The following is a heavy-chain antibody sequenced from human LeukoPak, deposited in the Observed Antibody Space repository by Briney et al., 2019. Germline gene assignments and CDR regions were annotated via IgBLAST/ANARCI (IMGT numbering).Heavy chain of an antibody. Sequence: SETLSLTCTVSGGSISSYYWGWIRQPPGKGLEWIGYIYHDGSTNYSPSLKSRVTISEDTSKNQFSLKLTSVTAADTAVYYCARGQTYASGKLDPWGQGTLVTVSS. D-gene: IGHD3-10*01. CDR1: GGSISSYY. CDR3: ARGQTYASGKLDP. J-gene: IGHJ5*02. V-gene: IGHV4-59*01. CDR2: IYHDGST.